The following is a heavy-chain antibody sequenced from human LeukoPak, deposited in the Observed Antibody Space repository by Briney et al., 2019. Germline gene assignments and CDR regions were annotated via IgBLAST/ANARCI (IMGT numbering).Heavy chain of an antibody. J-gene: IGHJ4*02. Sequence: GGSLRLSCAASGFTFSDYYMSWIRQAPGKVLESVSYISSSSSYTNYADSVKGRLTISRDNAKNSLYLQMNSLRAEDTAVYYCARAGYSSGWYRLGLQDYWGQGTLVTV. CDR1: GFTFSDYY. CDR3: ARAGYSSGWYRLGLQDY. V-gene: IGHV3-11*03. D-gene: IGHD6-19*01. CDR2: ISSSSSYT.